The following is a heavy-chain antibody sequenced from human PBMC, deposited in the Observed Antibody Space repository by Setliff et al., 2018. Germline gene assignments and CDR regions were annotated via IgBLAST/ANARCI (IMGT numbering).Heavy chain of an antibody. CDR3: AKDPNYYYYMDV. CDR1: GFPFSIYS. V-gene: IGHV3-33*06. J-gene: IGHJ6*03. Sequence: LRLSCAASGFPFSIYSMHWVRQAPGKGLEWVAVIWDDGVKKYHADSVKGRFTISRDNSKNTLYLQMNSLRGEDTAVYYCAKDPNYYYYMDVWGKGTTVTVSS. CDR2: IWDDGVKK.